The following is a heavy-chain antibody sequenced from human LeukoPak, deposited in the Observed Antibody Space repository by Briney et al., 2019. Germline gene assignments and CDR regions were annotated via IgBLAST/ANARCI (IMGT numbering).Heavy chain of an antibody. Sequence: GASLRLSCAASGFTFSSHEMNWVRQAPGKGLEWISYISSSGSTMYYADSVKGRFTISRDNAKNSLYLQMNSLRAEDTAIYYCASSSWYALDYWGQGTLVTVSS. CDR2: ISSSGSTM. CDR3: ASSSWYALDY. CDR1: GFTFSSHE. V-gene: IGHV3-48*03. D-gene: IGHD6-13*01. J-gene: IGHJ4*02.